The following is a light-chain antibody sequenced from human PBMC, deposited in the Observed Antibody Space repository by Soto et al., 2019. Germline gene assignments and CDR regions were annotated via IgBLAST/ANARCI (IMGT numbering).Light chain of an antibody. CDR3: QQYGSSPPWT. Sequence: EIVLTQSPGTLSLSPGERATLSCRASQNVSSSWLVWYQQKPGQAPRLLIYGASSRATGIPDGFSGSGSGTDFTLTISRLEPEDFAVYYCQQYGSSPPWTFGQGTKVEI. V-gene: IGKV3-20*01. CDR1: QNVSSSW. CDR2: GAS. J-gene: IGKJ1*01.